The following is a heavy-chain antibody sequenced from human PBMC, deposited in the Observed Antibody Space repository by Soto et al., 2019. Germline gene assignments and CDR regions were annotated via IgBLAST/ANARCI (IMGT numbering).Heavy chain of an antibody. D-gene: IGHD3-22*01. CDR1: GGSISTYS. Sequence: SETLSLTCTVSGGSISTYSWSWIRQPPGKGLEWIGYIFYSGDTNYNPSLKSRVTISVDTSKNQFSLKLSSVTAADTAVYYCARGSSGYWYDAFDIWGQGTMVT. V-gene: IGHV4-59*01. J-gene: IGHJ3*02. CDR3: ARGSSGYWYDAFDI. CDR2: IFYSGDT.